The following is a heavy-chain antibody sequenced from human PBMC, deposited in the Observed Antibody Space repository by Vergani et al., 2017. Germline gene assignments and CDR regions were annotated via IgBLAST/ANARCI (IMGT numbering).Heavy chain of an antibody. V-gene: IGHV4-34*01. D-gene: IGHD6-6*01. CDR1: GGSFSGYY. CDR2: INHSGST. J-gene: IGHJ6*03. CDR3: ARGRGGAARIYYYYYMDV. Sequence: QVQLQKWGAGLLKPSETLSLTCAVYGGSFSGYYWSWIRQPPGKGLEWIGEINHSGSTNYNPSLKSRVTISVDTSKNQFSLKLSSVTAADTAVYYCARGRGGAARIYYYYYMDVWGKGTTVTVSS.